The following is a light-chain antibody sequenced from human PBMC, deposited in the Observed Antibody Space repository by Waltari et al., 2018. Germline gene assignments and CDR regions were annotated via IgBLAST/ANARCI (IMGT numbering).Light chain of an antibody. J-gene: IGKJ1*01. Sequence: DIVMTQSPDSLAVSLGERATINCKSSQSVLYSSNNKNYLAWYQQKPGQPPTLLIYWASTRESGVPDQFSGSGSGTDFTLTISWLQAEDVAVYYCQQYYSTPQTFGQGTKVEIK. CDR2: WAS. CDR3: QQYYSTPQT. V-gene: IGKV4-1*01. CDR1: QSVLYSSNNKNY.